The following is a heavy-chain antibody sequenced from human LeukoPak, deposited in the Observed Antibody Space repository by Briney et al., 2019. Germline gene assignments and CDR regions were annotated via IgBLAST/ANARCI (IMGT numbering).Heavy chain of an antibody. CDR3: ARDHSSSWYYFDY. D-gene: IGHD6-13*01. Sequence: SETLSLTCTVSGGSISSSSYYWGWIRQPPGKGLEWIGKIYYSGDTYYNPSLKSRVTISVDTSKNQFSLKLSSVTAADTAVYYCARDHSSSWYYFDYWGQGTLVTVSS. J-gene: IGHJ4*02. CDR1: GGSISSSSYY. CDR2: IYYSGDT. V-gene: IGHV4-39*07.